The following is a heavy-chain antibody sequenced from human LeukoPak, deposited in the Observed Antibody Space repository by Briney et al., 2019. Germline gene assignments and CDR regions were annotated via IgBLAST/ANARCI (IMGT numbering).Heavy chain of an antibody. V-gene: IGHV1-69*01. CDR3: ARAAARGYSYGSFDY. CDR2: IIPIFGTA. Sequence: SVKVSCKASGGTFSSYAISWVRQAPGQGLEWMGGIIPIFGTANYAQKFQGRVTVTADESTSTAYMELSSLRSEDTAVYYCARAAARGYSYGSFDYWGQGTLVTVSS. CDR1: GGTFSSYA. J-gene: IGHJ4*02. D-gene: IGHD5-18*01.